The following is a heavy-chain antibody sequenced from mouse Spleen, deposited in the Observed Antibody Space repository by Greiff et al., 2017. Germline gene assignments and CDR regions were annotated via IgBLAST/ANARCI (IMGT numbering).Heavy chain of an antibody. CDR2: INPSTGGT. Sequence: VQLQQSGPELVKPGASVKISCKASGYSFTGYYMNWVKQSPEKSLEWIGEINPSTGGTTYNQKFKAKATLTVDKSSSTAYMQLKSLTSEDSAVYYCARTTALFDYWGQGTTLTVSS. CDR3: ARTTALFDY. D-gene: IGHD1-2*01. V-gene: IGHV1-42*01. CDR1: GYSFTGYY. J-gene: IGHJ2*01.